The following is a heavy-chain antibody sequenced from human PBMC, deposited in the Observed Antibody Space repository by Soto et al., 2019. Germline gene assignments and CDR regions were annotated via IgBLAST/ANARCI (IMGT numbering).Heavy chain of an antibody. D-gene: IGHD2-21*02. Sequence: SETLSLTCTVSDGSISNFYWSWIRQPPGKGLEWIGSIYYSGSTYNNPSLRSRVSMSIDTSKDQFSLKLKSVTAADTALYFCARQRTSVVTQAYFDVWGPGSLVTVSS. CDR2: IYYSGST. V-gene: IGHV4-59*04. CDR3: ARQRTSVVTQAYFDV. J-gene: IGHJ4*02. CDR1: DGSISNFY.